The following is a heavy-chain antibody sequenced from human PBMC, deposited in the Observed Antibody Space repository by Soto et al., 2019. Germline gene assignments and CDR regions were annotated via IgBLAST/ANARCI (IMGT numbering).Heavy chain of an antibody. V-gene: IGHV1-3*05. CDR1: GYTFSSYA. Sequence: QVQLVQSGAEEKKPGASVKVSCTTSGYTFSSYAIHWVRQAPGQGLEWMGWINPGNANTKNSQKFQGRVTITSDTSASTAYMELSSLKSADTAVYYCARVDGAYWGQGTLVTVSS. D-gene: IGHD2-2*03. CDR2: INPGNANT. J-gene: IGHJ4*02. CDR3: ARVDGAY.